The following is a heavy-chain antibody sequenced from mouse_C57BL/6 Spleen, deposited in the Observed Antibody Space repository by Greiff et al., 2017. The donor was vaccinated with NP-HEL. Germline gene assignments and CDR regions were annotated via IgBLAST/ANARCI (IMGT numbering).Heavy chain of an antibody. CDR2: IHPNSGST. D-gene: IGHD2-4*01. Sequence: VQLQQPGAELVKPGASVKLSCKASGYTFTSYWMHWVKQRPGQGLEWIGMIHPNSGSTNYNEKFKGKATLTVDKSSSTAYMLLSSLTSEDSAVYFCARGYYDYDGAMDYWGQGTSVTVSS. CDR1: GYTFTSYW. V-gene: IGHV1-64*01. CDR3: ARGYYDYDGAMDY. J-gene: IGHJ4*01.